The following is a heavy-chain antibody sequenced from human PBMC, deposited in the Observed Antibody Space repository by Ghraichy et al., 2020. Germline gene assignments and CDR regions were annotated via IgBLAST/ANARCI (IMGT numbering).Heavy chain of an antibody. D-gene: IGHD6-13*01. CDR2: INHSGST. V-gene: IGHV4-34*01. CDR1: GGSFSGYY. Sequence: SETLSLTCAVYGGSFSGYYWSWIRQPPGKGLEWIGEINHSGSTNYNPSLKSRVTISVDTSKNQFSLKLSSVTAADTAVYYCARGPGYSSSWYYFDYWGQGTLVTVSS. J-gene: IGHJ4*02. CDR3: ARGPGYSSSWYYFDY.